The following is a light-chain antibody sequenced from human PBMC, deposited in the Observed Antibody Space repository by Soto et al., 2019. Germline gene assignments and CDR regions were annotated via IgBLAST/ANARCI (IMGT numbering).Light chain of an antibody. CDR3: QQYGGAPFT. J-gene: IGKJ3*01. V-gene: IGKV1-12*01. Sequence: IQMTQSPSSVSASVGDRVTMTCRASQGVGGWLAWYQQKPGQTPRLLIYGGATRATDVPDRFSGSGSGTDFALTISRLEPEDSAVYYCQQYGGAPFTFGPGTRVDVK. CDR1: QGVGGW. CDR2: GGA.